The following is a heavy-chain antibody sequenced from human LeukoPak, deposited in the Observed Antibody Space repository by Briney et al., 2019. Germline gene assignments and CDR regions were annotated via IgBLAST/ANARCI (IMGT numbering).Heavy chain of an antibody. CDR2: VNPNSGGT. V-gene: IGHV1-2*02. Sequence: GASLKVSCKASGFTFTGYYIHWVRQTPGQGLEWMGWVNPNSGGTNYAQMFQGRVTMTRDTSINTAYMELSGLRSDDTAVYYCARDSYGGNWSLGYWGQGTLVTVSS. J-gene: IGHJ4*02. D-gene: IGHD4-23*01. CDR1: GFTFTGYY. CDR3: ARDSYGGNWSLGY.